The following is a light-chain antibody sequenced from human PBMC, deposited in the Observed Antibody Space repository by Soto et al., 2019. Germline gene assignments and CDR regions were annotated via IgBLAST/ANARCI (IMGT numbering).Light chain of an antibody. Sequence: DIHMTRFPSTLSASVLGAGAVAFLVSQTITRWMAWYQQKPGKAPKLLIYDASTLESGVPSRFSGSRSGTEFTLTISSLQPDDFATYYCQQYNSYSWTFGQGTKVDI. CDR3: QQYNSYSWT. CDR2: DAS. J-gene: IGKJ1*01. CDR1: QTITRW. V-gene: IGKV1-5*01.